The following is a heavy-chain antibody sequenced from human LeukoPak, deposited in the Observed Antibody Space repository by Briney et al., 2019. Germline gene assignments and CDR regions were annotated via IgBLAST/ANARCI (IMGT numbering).Heavy chain of an antibody. V-gene: IGHV4-39*02. CDR3: AKETGRWELE. CDR2: IYYSGNT. Sequence: SETLSLTCTVSGGSISSNSYYWGWIRQPPGKGLEWIGSIYYSGNTYYKPSLKSRVTIFVDTSRNQFSLKLSSVTAADTAVYYCAKETGRWELEWGQGTLVTVSS. CDR1: GGSISSNSYY. D-gene: IGHD1-26*01. J-gene: IGHJ4*02.